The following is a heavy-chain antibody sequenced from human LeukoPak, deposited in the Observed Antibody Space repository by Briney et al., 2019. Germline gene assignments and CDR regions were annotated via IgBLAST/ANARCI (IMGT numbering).Heavy chain of an antibody. D-gene: IGHD3-3*01. J-gene: IGHJ4*02. Sequence: ASVKASCKASGYTFTGYYMHWVRQAPGQGLEWMGWINPNSGGTNYAQKFQGRVTMTRDTSISTAYMELSRLRSDDTAVYYCARVAIFGVEVKGGGDYWGQGTLVTVSS. CDR1: GYTFTGYY. V-gene: IGHV1-2*02. CDR2: INPNSGGT. CDR3: ARVAIFGVEVKGGGDY.